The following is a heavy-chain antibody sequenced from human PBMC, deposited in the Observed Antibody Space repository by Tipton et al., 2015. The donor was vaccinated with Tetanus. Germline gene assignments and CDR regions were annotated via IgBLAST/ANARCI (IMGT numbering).Heavy chain of an antibody. J-gene: IGHJ4*02. Sequence: TLSLTCTVSGGSVSSGSYYWSWIRQPPGKGLEWIGYIYYSGSTNYNPSLKSRVTISVDTSKNQFSLKLSSVTAADTAVYYCARGGFGEFPDYRGQGTLVTVSS. CDR1: GGSVSSGSYY. CDR3: ARGGFGEFPDY. D-gene: IGHD3-10*01. V-gene: IGHV4-61*01. CDR2: IYYSGST.